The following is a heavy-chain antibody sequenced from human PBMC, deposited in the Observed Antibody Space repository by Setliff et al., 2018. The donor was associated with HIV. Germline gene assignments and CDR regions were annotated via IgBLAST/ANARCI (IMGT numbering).Heavy chain of an antibody. CDR3: ARDYLYYNMYNGSPVYGMDV. D-gene: IGHD3-10*01. J-gene: IGHJ6*02. V-gene: IGHV3-21*01. CDR2: ISIGSGAAI. Sequence: PGGSLRLSCAASGFTFRNYNFNWVRQAPGRGLEWVSSISIGSGAAIYYAESVQGRFTVSRDNSKNSLYLQMNSLRAEDTAVYYCARDYLYYNMYNGSPVYGMDVWGQGTTVTVSS. CDR1: GFTFRNYN.